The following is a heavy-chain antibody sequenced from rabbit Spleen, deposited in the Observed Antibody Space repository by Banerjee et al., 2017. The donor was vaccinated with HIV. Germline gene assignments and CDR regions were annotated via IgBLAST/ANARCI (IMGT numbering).Heavy chain of an antibody. J-gene: IGHJ4*01. CDR2: IYGGSSGST. CDR3: ARGSATMTLVITGYYLSL. Sequence: QSLEESGGDLVKPGASLTLTCTASGFSFSSSHYMCWVRQAPGKGLECIVCIYGGSSGSTYYASWAKGRFTISKTSSTTMTLQMTSLAAADTATYFCARGSATMTLVITGYYLSLWGPGTLVTVS. CDR1: GFSFSSSHY. D-gene: IGHD2-1*01. V-gene: IGHV1S40*01.